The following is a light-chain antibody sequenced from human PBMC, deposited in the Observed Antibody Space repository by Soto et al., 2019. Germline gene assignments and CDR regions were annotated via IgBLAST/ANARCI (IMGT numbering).Light chain of an antibody. CDR2: AAS. CDR1: EDIVTY. CDR3: LQHHSYPFT. Sequence: DIQVTQSPSAVSASVGDRVTITCRASEDIVTYLAWFQEKPGTVPNRLIYAASNLQSGAPSRFRGSGSGTQFSLTISSLQPEAVATCYCLQHHSYPFTFGLGTKV. J-gene: IGKJ3*01. V-gene: IGKV1-17*03.